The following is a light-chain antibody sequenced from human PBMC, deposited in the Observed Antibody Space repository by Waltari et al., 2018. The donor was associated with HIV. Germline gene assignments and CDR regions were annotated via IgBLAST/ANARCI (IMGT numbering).Light chain of an antibody. Sequence: QSALTQPPSASGSPGQSVTISCPGTSSDVGGYNYVSWYQQHPGKAPQLMIYEVSQRPSGVPNRFSGSKSGNTASLTVSGLQTEDEANYYCSSYAGSNNWVFGGGTNLTVL. J-gene: IGLJ3*02. CDR2: EVS. V-gene: IGLV2-8*01. CDR3: SSYAGSNNWV. CDR1: SSDVGGYNY.